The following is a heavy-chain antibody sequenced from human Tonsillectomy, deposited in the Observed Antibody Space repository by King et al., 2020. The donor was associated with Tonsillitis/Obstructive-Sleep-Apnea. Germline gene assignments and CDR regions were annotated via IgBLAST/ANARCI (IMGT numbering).Heavy chain of an antibody. Sequence: QVQLVESGGGLVKPGGSLRLYCAASGFTFSDYYMSWIRQAPGKGLEWVSYISSSSSYTNYADSVKGRFTISRDNAKNSLYLQMNSLRAEDTAVYYCARIASYYGDYVSAFDIWGQGTMVTVSS. CDR3: ARIASYYGDYVSAFDI. CDR1: GFTFSDYY. CDR2: ISSSSSYT. V-gene: IGHV3-11*05. J-gene: IGHJ3*02. D-gene: IGHD4-17*01.